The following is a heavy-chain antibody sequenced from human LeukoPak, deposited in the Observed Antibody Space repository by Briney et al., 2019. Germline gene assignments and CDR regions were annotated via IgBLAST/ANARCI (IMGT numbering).Heavy chain of an antibody. Sequence: GGSLRLSCAASGFTFNTYGMSWVRQAPGKGLEWVSGTSGRGGDTYYADSVKDRFTISRDNSKNTLYRQVHCQRGRDTAVYYCAKDGGGDGYNEFIDYWGQGTLVTVSS. CDR3: AKDGGGDGYNEFIDY. J-gene: IGHJ4*02. V-gene: IGHV3-23*01. D-gene: IGHD5-24*01. CDR2: TSGRGGDT. CDR1: GFTFNTYG.